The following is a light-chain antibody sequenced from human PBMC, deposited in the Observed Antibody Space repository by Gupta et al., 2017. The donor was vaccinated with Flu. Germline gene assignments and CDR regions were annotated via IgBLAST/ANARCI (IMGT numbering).Light chain of an antibody. CDR3: AACDDSMNGWV. Sequence: SVLTQPPSASGPPGQRVPISCSGSSSNLGSNTVNWYQQLPGTAPNLLIYSNNQRHSGVPDRFSGSKSGTSASLSISGLQAEDEADYYCAACDDSMNGWVFGGGTKLTVL. J-gene: IGLJ3*02. V-gene: IGLV1-44*01. CDR2: SNN. CDR1: SSNLGSNT.